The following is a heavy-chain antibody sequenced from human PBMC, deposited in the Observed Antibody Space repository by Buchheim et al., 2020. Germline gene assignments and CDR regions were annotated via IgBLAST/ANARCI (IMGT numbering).Heavy chain of an antibody. Sequence: VQLVESGGGVVQPGRSLRLSCVGYAFTFSNYAFHWVRQAPGKGLVWVSHINTDGTNTNYADSVKGRFTISRDSAKNTLSLLMSSLTAEDTAVYYCAALTTVTTSFEHWGQGTL. CDR2: INTDGTNT. V-gene: IGHV3-74*02. J-gene: IGHJ4*02. D-gene: IGHD4-17*01. CDR3: AALTTVTTSFEH. CDR1: AFTFSNYA.